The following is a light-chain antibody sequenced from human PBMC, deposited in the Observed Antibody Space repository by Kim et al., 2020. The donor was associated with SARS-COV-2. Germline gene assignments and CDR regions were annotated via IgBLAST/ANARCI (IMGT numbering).Light chain of an antibody. Sequence: SVPPGQTASTTCPGDKLGTKYTCWYQQRPGRSPVLVISEDTKRPSAIPARFSGSNSGNTATLPITGTLAMDEADYYCQAWDSTTLLFGGGTQLTVL. CDR3: QAWDSTTLL. CDR1: KLGTKY. J-gene: IGLJ2*01. V-gene: IGLV3-1*01. CDR2: EDT.